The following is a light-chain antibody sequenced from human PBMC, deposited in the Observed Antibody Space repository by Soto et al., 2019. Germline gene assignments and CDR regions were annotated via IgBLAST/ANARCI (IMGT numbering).Light chain of an antibody. CDR3: CSYVGSSTYG. CDR2: EGT. CDR1: SSDVGTYNL. J-gene: IGLJ1*01. Sequence: QSALTQPASVSGSPGQSITISRTGTSSDVGTYNLVSWDQQHPGKAPKLMVYEGTKRPSGVSNRFSGSKSGNTASLTISGLQAEDEADYYCCSYVGSSTYGFGTGTKVTV. V-gene: IGLV2-23*01.